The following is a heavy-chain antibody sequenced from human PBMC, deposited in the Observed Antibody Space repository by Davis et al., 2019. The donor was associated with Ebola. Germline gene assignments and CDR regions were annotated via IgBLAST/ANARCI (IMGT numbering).Heavy chain of an antibody. J-gene: IGHJ6*02. Sequence: GESLKISCAASGFTFSSYAMSWVRQAPGKGLEWVSAISGSGGSTYYADSVKGRFTISRDNSKNTLYLQMNSLRAEDTAVYYRAKVGYCISTSCSQGGMDVWGQGTTVTVSS. CDR3: AKVGYCISTSCSQGGMDV. CDR2: ISGSGGST. CDR1: GFTFSSYA. V-gene: IGHV3-23*01. D-gene: IGHD2-2*01.